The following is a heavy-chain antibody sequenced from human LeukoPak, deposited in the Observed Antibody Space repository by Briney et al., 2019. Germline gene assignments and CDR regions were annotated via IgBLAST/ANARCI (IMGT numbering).Heavy chain of an antibody. CDR1: GGSISSYY. J-gene: IGHJ4*02. CDR3: ARHRIPSGWYGY. Sequence: SETLSLTCTVSGGSISSYYWSWIRQPPGKGLEWIGYIYYSGSTNYNPSLKSRVTISVDTSKNQFSLKLSSVTAADTAVYYRARHRIPSGWYGYWGQGTLVTVSS. V-gene: IGHV4-59*08. D-gene: IGHD6-19*01. CDR2: IYYSGST.